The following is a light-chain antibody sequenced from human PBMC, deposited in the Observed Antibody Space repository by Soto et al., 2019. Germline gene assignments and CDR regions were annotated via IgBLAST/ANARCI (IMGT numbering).Light chain of an antibody. CDR3: ASWDASLNGPV. Sequence: QSVLTQPPSASGTPGQRVTISCSGSGSNIGTKFVSWYQQSPSTAPKLLIYRDNQRPSGVPDRFSGSKSGTSASLAISGLRSEDEADYHCASWDASLNGPVFGGGTKLTVL. CDR1: GSNIGTKF. J-gene: IGLJ2*01. CDR2: RDN. V-gene: IGLV1-47*01.